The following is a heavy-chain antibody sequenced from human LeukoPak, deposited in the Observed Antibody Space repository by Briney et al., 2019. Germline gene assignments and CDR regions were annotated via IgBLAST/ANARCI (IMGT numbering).Heavy chain of an antibody. Sequence: ASVKVSCKASGYTFTGYYMHWVRQAPGQGLEWMGWINPNSGGTNYAQKFQGRVTMTRDTSISTAYMELSRLRSDDTALYYCARGTYSDIVVVPAAQLGAFDIWGQGTMVTVSS. D-gene: IGHD2-2*01. CDR1: GYTFTGYY. V-gene: IGHV1-2*02. J-gene: IGHJ3*02. CDR2: INPNSGGT. CDR3: ARGTYSDIVVVPAAQLGAFDI.